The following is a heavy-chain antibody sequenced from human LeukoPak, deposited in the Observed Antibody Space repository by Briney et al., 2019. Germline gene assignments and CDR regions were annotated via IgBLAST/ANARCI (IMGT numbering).Heavy chain of an antibody. D-gene: IGHD3-10*01. CDR3: ATAIVIRGVIAYYFDY. V-gene: IGHV1-24*01. CDR2: FDSEDSET. J-gene: IGHJ4*02. CDR1: GYTLTELS. Sequence: ASVTVSCKVSGYTLTELSIHWVRQAPGKGLEWMGGFDSEDSETIYAEKFQGRVTMTEDTSTDTAYMELSSLRSEDTAVYYCATAIVIRGVIAYYFDYWGQGTLVTVSS.